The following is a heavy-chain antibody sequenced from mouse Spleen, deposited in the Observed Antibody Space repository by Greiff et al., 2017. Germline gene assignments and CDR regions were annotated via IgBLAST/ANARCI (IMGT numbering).Heavy chain of an antibody. CDR1: GYAFSSSW. J-gene: IGHJ3*01. CDR2: IYPGDGDT. CDR3: ARLPGTGFAY. Sequence: QVQLKESGPELVKPGASVKISCKASGYAFSSSWMNWVKQRPGKGLEWIGRIYPGDGDTNYNGKFKGKATLTADKSSSTAYMQLSSLTSEDSAVYFCARLPGTGFAYWGQGTLVTVSA. D-gene: IGHD4-1*01. V-gene: IGHV1-82*01.